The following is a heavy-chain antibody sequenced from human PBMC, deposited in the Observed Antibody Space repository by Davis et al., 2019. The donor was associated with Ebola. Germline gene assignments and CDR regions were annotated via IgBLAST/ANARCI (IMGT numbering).Heavy chain of an antibody. J-gene: IGHJ4*02. CDR2: IYYSGST. CDR1: GGAISSSSYY. CDR3: ARQSRHIAAAGSLPFDY. D-gene: IGHD6-13*01. Sequence: SETLSLTCTVSGGAISSSSYYWGWSRHPPGKGLVWIGSIYYSGSTYYNPSLKSRVTISVDTSKNQFSLKLSSVTAADTAVYYCARQSRHIAAAGSLPFDYWGQGTLVTVSS. V-gene: IGHV4-39*01.